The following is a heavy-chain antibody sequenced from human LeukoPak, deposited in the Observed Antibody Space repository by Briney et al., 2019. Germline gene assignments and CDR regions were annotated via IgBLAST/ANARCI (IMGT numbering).Heavy chain of an antibody. CDR1: GASISSTSYY. V-gene: IGHV4-61*02. J-gene: IGHJ4*02. CDR2: IYTSGST. Sequence: SQTLSLTCTVSGASISSTSYYWSWIRQPAGKGLEWIGRIYTSGSTNYNPSLKSRVTISVDTSKNQFSLKLSSVTAADTAVYYCARSGVVAATFPLWGQGTLVTVSS. D-gene: IGHD2-15*01. CDR3: ARSGVVAATFPL.